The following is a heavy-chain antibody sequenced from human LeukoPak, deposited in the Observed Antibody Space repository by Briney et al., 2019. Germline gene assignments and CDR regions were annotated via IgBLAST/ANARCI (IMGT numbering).Heavy chain of an antibody. CDR1: GFTFSSYS. CDR3: ARDRAPGPPGYDAFDI. J-gene: IGHJ3*02. V-gene: IGHV3-21*01. D-gene: IGHD1-14*01. Sequence: GGSLRLSCAASGFTFSSYSMNWVRQAPGKGLEWVSSISSSSSYIYYADSVKGRFTISRDNAKNSLYLQMNSLRAEDTAVYYCARDRAPGPPGYDAFDIWGQGTMVTVSS. CDR2: ISSSSSYI.